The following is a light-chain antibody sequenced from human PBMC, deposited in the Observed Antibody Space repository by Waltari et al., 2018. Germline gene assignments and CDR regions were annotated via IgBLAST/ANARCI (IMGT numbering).Light chain of an antibody. CDR2: DVS. CDR3: SSYSDSSTLVV. Sequence: QSALTQPASVSGSPGQSITMSCTGTISDFRTYNYVSCYQQHPGNAPNSIIYDVSNRPSGVSNLFSGSKSGITAALTSSGLRAEDEADYYCSSYSDSSTLVVFGGETKLTVL. J-gene: IGLJ3*02. CDR1: ISDFRTYNY. V-gene: IGLV2-14*03.